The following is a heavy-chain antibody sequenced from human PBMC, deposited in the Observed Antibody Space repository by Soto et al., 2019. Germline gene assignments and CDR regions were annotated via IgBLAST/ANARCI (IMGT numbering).Heavy chain of an antibody. CDR3: ARGVPYSRSRWFDP. D-gene: IGHD4-4*01. CDR2: IYHSGST. J-gene: IGHJ5*02. CDR1: GGSISSGGYS. V-gene: IGHV4-30-2*01. Sequence: SETLSLTCAVSGGSISSGGYSWSWIRQPPGKGLEWIGYIYHSGSTYYNPSLKSRVTISVDRSKNQFSLKLSSVTAADTAVYYCARGVPYSRSRWFDPWGQGTLVTVSS.